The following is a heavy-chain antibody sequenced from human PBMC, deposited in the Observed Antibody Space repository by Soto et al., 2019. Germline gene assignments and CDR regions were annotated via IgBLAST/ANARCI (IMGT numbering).Heavy chain of an antibody. Sequence: PSETRSLTWPVSGGSISSSSYYWVWIRQPPGKGLEWIGSIYYSGSTYYNPSLKSRVTISVDTSKNQFSLKLSSVTAADTAVYYCARHVYDFWSGYLPNFDYWGQGTLVTVSS. CDR1: GGSISSSSYY. V-gene: IGHV4-39*01. CDR3: ARHVYDFWSGYLPNFDY. D-gene: IGHD3-3*01. J-gene: IGHJ4*02. CDR2: IYYSGST.